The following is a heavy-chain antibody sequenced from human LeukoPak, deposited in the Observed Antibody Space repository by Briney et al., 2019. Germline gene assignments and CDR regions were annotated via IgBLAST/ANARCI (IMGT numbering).Heavy chain of an antibody. D-gene: IGHD6-13*01. CDR1: GGSISSGGYY. CDR3: ARVSSSWPHYYFDY. J-gene: IGHJ4*02. Sequence: SETRSLTCTVSGGSISSGGYYWSWIRQPPGKGLEWIGYIYHSGSTYYNPSLQSRVTMSVDTSKNQFSLKLNSVTAADTAVYYCARVSSSWPHYYFDYWGQGTRVTASS. CDR2: IYHSGST. V-gene: IGHV4-30-2*01.